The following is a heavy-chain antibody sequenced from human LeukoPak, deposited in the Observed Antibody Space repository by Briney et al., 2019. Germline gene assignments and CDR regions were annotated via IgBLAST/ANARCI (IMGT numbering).Heavy chain of an antibody. CDR3: ARDRYSSSKGRWFDP. Sequence: ASVKVSCKASGYTFTSYGISWVRQAPGQGLEWMGWMSAYNGNTNYAQKLQGRVTMTTETSTSTAYIELRSLRSDDTAVYYCARDRYSSSKGRWFDPWGQGTLVTVSS. CDR2: MSAYNGNT. V-gene: IGHV1-18*01. J-gene: IGHJ5*02. CDR1: GYTFTSYG. D-gene: IGHD6-6*01.